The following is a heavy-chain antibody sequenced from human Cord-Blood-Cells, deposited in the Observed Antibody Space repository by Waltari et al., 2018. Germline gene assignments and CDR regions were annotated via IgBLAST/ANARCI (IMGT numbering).Heavy chain of an antibody. Sequence: QLQLQESGPGLVKPSETLSLTCTVSGGSISSSSYYWGWIRQPPWKGLEWIGSSYYSRGTIYNPSRRSGFSISVDTSKNQFSLKLSSVTAADTAVYYCARRFPYYDFWSGYYDAFDIWGQGTMVTVSS. V-gene: IGHV4-39*01. CDR3: ARRFPYYDFWSGYYDAFDI. CDR2: SYYSRGT. D-gene: IGHD3-3*01. J-gene: IGHJ3*02. CDR1: GGSISSSSYY.